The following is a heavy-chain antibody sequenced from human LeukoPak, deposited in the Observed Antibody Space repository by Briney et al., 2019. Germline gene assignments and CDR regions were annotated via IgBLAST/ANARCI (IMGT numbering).Heavy chain of an antibody. J-gene: IGHJ4*02. CDR3: ARNKRGDY. Sequence: GGSLRLSCAASGFTLSTYWMSWVRQAPGKGLEWVANIKHDRSEKYYVDSVKGRFTISRDNAKNSLYLQMNSLRAEDTAVYYCARNKRGDYWGQGTLVTVSS. CDR2: IKHDRSEK. D-gene: IGHD5-24*01. V-gene: IGHV3-7*01. CDR1: GFTLSTYW.